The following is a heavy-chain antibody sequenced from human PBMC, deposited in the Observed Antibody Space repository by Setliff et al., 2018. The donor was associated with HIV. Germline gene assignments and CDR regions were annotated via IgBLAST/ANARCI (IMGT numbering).Heavy chain of an antibody. CDR2: IYHSGFT. D-gene: IGHD3-22*01. J-gene: IGHJ3*02. CDR3: ARNSGDYYDSSGEDAFDI. CDR1: GGSISSSAYY. Sequence: SETLSLTCSVSGGSISSSAYYWGWIRQPPGQGLEWIGSIYHSGFTYHNPSLKSRITLSVDTSKNQFSLKLSSVTAADTAVYYCARNSGDYYDSSGEDAFDIWGQGTMVTVSS. V-gene: IGHV4-39*01.